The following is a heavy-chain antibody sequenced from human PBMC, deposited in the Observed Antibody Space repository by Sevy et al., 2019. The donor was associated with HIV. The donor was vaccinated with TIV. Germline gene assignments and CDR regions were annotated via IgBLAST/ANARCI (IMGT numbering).Heavy chain of an antibody. Sequence: ASVKVSCKVSGYTLTEVSMYWVRHCPGKGLEWMGRFDPEDGETIYAQKFQGRITMTEDTSTDTAYMELRSLRSEDTAVYHCATAREYYSDSSGYLDYWGQGTLVTVSS. V-gene: IGHV1-24*01. CDR1: GYTLTEVS. D-gene: IGHD3-22*01. CDR3: ATAREYYSDSSGYLDY. CDR2: FDPEDGET. J-gene: IGHJ4*02.